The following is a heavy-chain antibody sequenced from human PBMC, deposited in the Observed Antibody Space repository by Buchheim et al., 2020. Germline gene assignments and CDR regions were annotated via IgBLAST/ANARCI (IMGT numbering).Heavy chain of an antibody. CDR3: ATDPHYPSGSY. CDR1: GFTFSGYE. Sequence: EVFLVESGGGLVQPGGSLRLSCAASGFTFSGYEMNWVRQAPGKGLECIAYISSSGGSTYYVDSVRGGFTISRDNAKNSLSLQMNSLRVEDTAVYYCATDPHYPSGSYWGRGTL. D-gene: IGHD3-10*01. CDR2: ISSSGGST. V-gene: IGHV3-48*03. J-gene: IGHJ1*01.